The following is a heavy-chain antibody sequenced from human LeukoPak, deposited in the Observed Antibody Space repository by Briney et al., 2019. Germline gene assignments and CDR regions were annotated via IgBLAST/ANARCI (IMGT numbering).Heavy chain of an antibody. CDR2: IYSGGST. Sequence: PGGSLRLSCAASGFTVSSNYMSWARQAPGKGLEWVSVIYSGGSTYYADSVKGRFTISRDNSKNTLYLQMNSLRAEDTAVYYCARGYDSSGYYNGSWGQGTLVTVSS. CDR3: ARGYDSSGYYNGS. D-gene: IGHD3-22*01. CDR1: GFTVSSNY. J-gene: IGHJ4*02. V-gene: IGHV3-53*01.